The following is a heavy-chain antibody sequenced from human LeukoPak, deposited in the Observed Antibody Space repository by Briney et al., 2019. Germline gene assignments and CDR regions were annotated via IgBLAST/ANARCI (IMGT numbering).Heavy chain of an antibody. CDR3: ATYCSSTSCLDY. J-gene: IGHJ4*02. V-gene: IGHV3-7*03. D-gene: IGHD2-2*01. Sequence: GGSLRLSCAASGFTVSSNYMSWVRQAPGKGLEWVANIKEDGSDNNYVDSVKGRFTISRDNAKNSLFLQMNSLRAEDTAVYYCATYCSSTSCLDYWGQGTLVTVSS. CDR2: IKEDGSDN. CDR1: GFTVSSNY.